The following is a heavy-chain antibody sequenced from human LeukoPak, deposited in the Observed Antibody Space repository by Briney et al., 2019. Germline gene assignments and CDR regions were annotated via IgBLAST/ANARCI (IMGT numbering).Heavy chain of an antibody. D-gene: IGHD2-2*01. V-gene: IGHV5-51*01. CDR3: AKIDRTYCSRSSCYALDS. J-gene: IGHJ4*02. Sequence: GGSLRLSCAASGFTFSSYWMSWVRQAPGKGLEWMGIIYPGDSDTRYSPSFQGQVTISADKSISTAYLQWSSLKASDTAMYYCAKIDRTYCSRSSCYALDSWGQGTLVTVSS. CDR1: GFTFSSYW. CDR2: IYPGDSDT.